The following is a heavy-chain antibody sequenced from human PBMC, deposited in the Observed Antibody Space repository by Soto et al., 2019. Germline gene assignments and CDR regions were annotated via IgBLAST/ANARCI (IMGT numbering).Heavy chain of an antibody. V-gene: IGHV3-9*01. J-gene: IGHJ4*02. CDR1: GFTFDGYA. CDR2: ISWNSGSI. D-gene: IGHD4-17*01. CDR3: AKGSDGRTTAPDY. Sequence: SLRLSCAASGFTFDGYAMHWVRQAPGKGLEWVSGISWNSGSIGYADSVKGRFTISRDNAKNSLYLQMNSLRAEDTALYYCAKGSDGRTTAPDYWGQGTLVTVSS.